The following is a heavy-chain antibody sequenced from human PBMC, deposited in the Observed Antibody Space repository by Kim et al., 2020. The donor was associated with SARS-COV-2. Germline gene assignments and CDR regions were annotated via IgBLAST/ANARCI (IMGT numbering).Heavy chain of an antibody. J-gene: IGHJ4*02. V-gene: IGHV3-23*01. CDR3: EASDF. Sequence: ISDSGGGTHYADSVKGRFTISRDNSKSTLFLQMSSLRAEDTAIYYCEASDFWGQGALVTVSS. CDR2: ISDSGGGT.